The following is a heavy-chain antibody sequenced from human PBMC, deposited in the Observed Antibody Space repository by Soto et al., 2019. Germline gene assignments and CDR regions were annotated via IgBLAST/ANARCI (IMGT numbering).Heavy chain of an antibody. V-gene: IGHV3-53*01. J-gene: IGHJ6*02. CDR3: ARTARGGYSGFYGMDV. CDR1: GFTVSSNY. Sequence: GGSLRLSCAASGFTVSSNYMSWVRQAPGKGLEWVSVIYSGGSTYYADSVKGRFTISRDNSKNTLYLQMNSLRAEDTAVYYCARTARGGYSGFYGMDVWGQGTTVTVSS. D-gene: IGHD5-12*01. CDR2: IYSGGST.